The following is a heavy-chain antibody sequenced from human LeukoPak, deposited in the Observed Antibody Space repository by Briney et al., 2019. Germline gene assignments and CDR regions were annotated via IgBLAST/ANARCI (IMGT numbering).Heavy chain of an antibody. V-gene: IGHV4-30-2*01. CDR3: ARDPFGTNWFDP. Sequence: PSQTLSLTCTVSGGSISSGGYYWSWIRQPPGKGLEWIGYIYHSGSTYYNPSLKSRVTISVDRSKNQFSLELSSVTAADTAVYYCARDPFGTNWFDPWGQGTLVTVSS. J-gene: IGHJ5*02. CDR1: GGSISSGGYY. D-gene: IGHD1/OR15-1a*01. CDR2: IYHSGST.